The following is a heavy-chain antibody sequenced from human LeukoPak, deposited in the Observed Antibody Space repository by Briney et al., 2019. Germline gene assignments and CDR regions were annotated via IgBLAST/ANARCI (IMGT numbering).Heavy chain of an antibody. V-gene: IGHV4-59*11. J-gene: IGHJ6*03. CDR2: IYYSGST. Sequence: PSETLSLTCTVPGGSISSHYWSWIRQPPGKGLEWIGYIYYSGSTNYNPSLKSRVTISVDTSKNQFSLKLSSVTAADTAVYYCARVYVVVVPAATLSHYYYYYYMDVWGKGTTVTVSS. D-gene: IGHD2-2*01. CDR3: ARVYVVVVPAATLSHYYYYYYMDV. CDR1: GGSISSHY.